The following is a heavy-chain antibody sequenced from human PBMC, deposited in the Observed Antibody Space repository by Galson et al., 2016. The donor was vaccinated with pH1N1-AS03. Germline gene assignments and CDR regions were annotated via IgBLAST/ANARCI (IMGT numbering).Heavy chain of an antibody. Sequence: CAISGDSVSSNIDAWNWIRPSPSRGLEWLGRTYWRSKWYIDYALSLKSRLTINPDTSKNQFSLQLTSVIPDDTAVYYCARGRYSGFDIRGQGAKVTVSS. CDR2: TYWRSKWYI. CDR1: GDSVSSNIDA. D-gene: IGHD2-15*01. V-gene: IGHV6-1*01. CDR3: ARGRYSGFDI. J-gene: IGHJ3*02.